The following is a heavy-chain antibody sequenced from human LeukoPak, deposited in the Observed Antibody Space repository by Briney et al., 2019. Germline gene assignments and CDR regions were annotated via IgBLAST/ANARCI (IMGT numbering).Heavy chain of an antibody. V-gene: IGHV1-2*06. D-gene: IGHD3-16*01. CDR3: ARDGNGGSDY. CDR2: INPNIGAT. Sequence: ASVKVSCKPFGYTFSDYYIHWVRQAPGQGLEWMGRINPNIGATDYAQKFQGRVVMSKDTSISTAYMELNSLTYDDMAVYYCARDGNGGSDYWGQGTLVTVSS. CDR1: GYTFSDYY. J-gene: IGHJ4*02.